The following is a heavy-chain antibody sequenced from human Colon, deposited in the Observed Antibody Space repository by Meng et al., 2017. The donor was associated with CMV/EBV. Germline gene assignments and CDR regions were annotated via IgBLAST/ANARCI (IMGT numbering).Heavy chain of an antibody. Sequence: QVRLVKSGTEVKKPGAAVKVSCNNSGYTFTANHLHWVRQAPGQGLEWMGWIYPQDGGTYFAQKFQDRVTLTRDTSITTAYMELSGLTSDDTAIYYCVRESWYFDFWGEGTLVTVSS. CDR1: GYTFTANH. V-gene: IGHV1-2*02. CDR3: VRESWYFDF. D-gene: IGHD6-13*01. CDR2: IYPQDGGT. J-gene: IGHJ4*02.